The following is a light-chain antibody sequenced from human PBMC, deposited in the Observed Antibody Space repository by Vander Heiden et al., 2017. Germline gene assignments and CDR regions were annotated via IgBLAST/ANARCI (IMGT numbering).Light chain of an antibody. J-gene: IGKJ4*01. CDR3: QQYGTSPLT. Sequence: ENVLTQSPGTLSLSPGERATPSCRASQSVAINYLAWYQQKPGQAPRLLIYGASSRATGIPDRFSGSGSGTDFTLTISRLEPEDFAVYFCQQYGTSPLTFGGGTKVEIK. CDR2: GAS. CDR1: QSVAINY. V-gene: IGKV3-20*01.